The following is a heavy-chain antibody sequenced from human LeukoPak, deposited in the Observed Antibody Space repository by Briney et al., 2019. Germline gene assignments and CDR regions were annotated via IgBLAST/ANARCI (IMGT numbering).Heavy chain of an antibody. J-gene: IGHJ6*02. D-gene: IGHD1-1*01. Sequence: AAVNVSCKASGYTLTSYDINWVRQATGQGLEWMGWMNSNRGNTGHAQKFEGRVTMTRNTSISTAYMELSSLRSEDTAVYYCARGMHENWNHYYYYDGMDVWGQGTTVTVSS. V-gene: IGHV1-8*01. CDR1: GYTLTSYD. CDR2: MNSNRGNT. CDR3: ARGMHENWNHYYYYDGMDV.